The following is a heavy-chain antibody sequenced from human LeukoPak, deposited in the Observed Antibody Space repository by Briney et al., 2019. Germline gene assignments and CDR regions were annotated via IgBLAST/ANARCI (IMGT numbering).Heavy chain of an antibody. J-gene: IGHJ4*02. CDR2: MNPNSGNT. CDR3: ARGLINRSGWYVHYRIFDY. CDR1: GYTFTSYD. Sequence: ASVKVSCKASGYTFTSYDINWVRQATGQGLEWMGWMNPNSGNTGYAQKFQGRVTMTRNTSISTAYMELSSLRSEDTAVYYCARGLINRSGWYVHYRIFDYWGQRTLVTVSS. D-gene: IGHD6-19*01. V-gene: IGHV1-8*01.